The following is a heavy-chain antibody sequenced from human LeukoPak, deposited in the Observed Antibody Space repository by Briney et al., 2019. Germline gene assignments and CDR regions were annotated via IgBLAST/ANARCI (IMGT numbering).Heavy chain of an antibody. CDR2: IIPIFGTA. J-gene: IGHJ4*02. CDR3: ASVRLVRGVIDAFDY. Sequence: SVKVSCKASGGTFSSYAISWVRQAPGQGLEWMGGIIPIFGTANYAQKFQGRVTITADESTCTAYMELSSLRSEDTAVYYCASVRLVRGVIDAFDYWGQGTLVTVSS. D-gene: IGHD3-10*01. CDR1: GGTFSSYA. V-gene: IGHV1-69*13.